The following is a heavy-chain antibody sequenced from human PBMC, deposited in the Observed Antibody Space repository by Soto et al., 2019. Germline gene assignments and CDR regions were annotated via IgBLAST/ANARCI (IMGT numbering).Heavy chain of an antibody. V-gene: IGHV4-39*01. Sequence: PXDTLSLTCSFSVVSLISESHYCGWIRQPPWRGLEWIGSCFYSGSTYYNPSLQSRLTISVDTAKNQFSLSLRSVTAADTAVYYCARHTQDTMVLDYGVDVLGQVTTVPVS. CDR2: CFYSGST. CDR3: ARHTQDTMVLDYGVDV. D-gene: IGHD3-10*01. CDR1: VVSLISESHY. J-gene: IGHJ6*01.